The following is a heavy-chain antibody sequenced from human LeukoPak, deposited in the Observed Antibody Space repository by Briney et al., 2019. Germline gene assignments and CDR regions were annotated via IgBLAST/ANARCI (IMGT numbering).Heavy chain of an antibody. CDR2: IFPGDSET. J-gene: IGHJ5*02. CDR3: ARTITTGTTNWFDP. V-gene: IGHV5-51*01. Sequence: GESLKISCKGSGYSSTSYWIGWVRQMPGKGLEWIGIIFPGDSETTYSPSLQGQVTISADKSINTAYLQWSSLRASDTAMYYCARTITTGTTNWFDPWGQGTLVTVSS. D-gene: IGHD1-1*01. CDR1: GYSSTSYW.